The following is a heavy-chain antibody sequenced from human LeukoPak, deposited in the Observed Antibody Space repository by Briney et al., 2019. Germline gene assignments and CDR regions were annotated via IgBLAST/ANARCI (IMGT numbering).Heavy chain of an antibody. V-gene: IGHV4-39*01. CDR2: IYYSGST. CDR1: GGYISSSSYY. J-gene: IGHJ4*02. CDR3: ARRLAVYGDFFDY. Sequence: SETLSLTCTVSGGYISSSSYYWGWIRQPPGKGLEWIGSIYYSGSTYYNPSLKSRVTISVDTSKNQFSLKLSSVTAADTAVYYCARRLAVYGDFFDYWGQGTLVTVSS. D-gene: IGHD4-17*01.